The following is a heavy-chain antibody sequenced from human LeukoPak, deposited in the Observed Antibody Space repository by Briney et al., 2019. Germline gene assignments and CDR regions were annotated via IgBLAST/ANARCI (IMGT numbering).Heavy chain of an antibody. J-gene: IGHJ4*02. CDR2: ISSDGTNK. CDR3: TLATLAVVYCCDY. Sequence: GGSLRLSCSASGFTFSDYAMHWVRQAPGKGLEWVAVISSDGTNKYYAESVRGRFTISRDNSANTLYLYMNSLTGADTSVYYCTLATLAVVYCCDYWGQGTLVTVSS. CDR1: GFTFSDYA. D-gene: IGHD2-21*01. V-gene: IGHV3-30*04.